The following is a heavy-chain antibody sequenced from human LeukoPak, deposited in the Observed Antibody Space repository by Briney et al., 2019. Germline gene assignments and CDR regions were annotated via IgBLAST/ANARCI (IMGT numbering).Heavy chain of an antibody. CDR2: ISSGSYI. D-gene: IGHD3-9*01. J-gene: IGHJ3*02. Sequence: PGGSLRLSCAASGFAFSSYNMNWVRQAPGKGLEWVSSISSGSYIYYADSVEGRFTISRDNAKNSLYLQMNSLRAEDTAVYSCAREGAVAFDWTHAFDIWGPGAMVTVSS. CDR1: GFAFSSYN. V-gene: IGHV3-21*01. CDR3: AREGAVAFDWTHAFDI.